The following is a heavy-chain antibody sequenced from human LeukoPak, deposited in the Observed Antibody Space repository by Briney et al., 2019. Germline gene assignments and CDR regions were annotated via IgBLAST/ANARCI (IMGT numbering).Heavy chain of an antibody. D-gene: IGHD3-9*01. V-gene: IGHV4-59*01. CDR3: ARGIGRFDWLWSYYYYMDV. J-gene: IGHJ6*03. Sequence: SETLSLTCTGSGGSISSCYWSWLRQPPGKGLEGIGCIYYSGSTNYNPSPNSRVTISVDTYKNQFSLKLSSMTAADTAVYYCARGIGRFDWLWSYYYYMDVWGKGTTVTISS. CDR2: IYYSGST. CDR1: GGSISSCY.